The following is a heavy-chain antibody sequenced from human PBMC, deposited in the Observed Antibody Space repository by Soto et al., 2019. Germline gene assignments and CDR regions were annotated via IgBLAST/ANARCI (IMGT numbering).Heavy chain of an antibody. Sequence: GGSLRLSCAASGFTFSSYEMNWVRQAPGKGLEWVSYISSSGGTIYYADSVKGRFTISRDNAKNSLYLQMTSLRAEDTAVYYCARGLLVPPYGALMGYLGQGTRVTGSP. V-gene: IGHV3-48*03. CDR3: ARGLLVPPYGALMGY. D-gene: IGHD2-2*01. J-gene: IGHJ4*03. CDR2: ISSSGGTI. CDR1: GFTFSSYE.